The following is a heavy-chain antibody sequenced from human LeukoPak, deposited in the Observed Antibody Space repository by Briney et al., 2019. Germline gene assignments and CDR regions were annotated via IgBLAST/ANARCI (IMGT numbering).Heavy chain of an antibody. D-gene: IGHD3-22*01. CDR2: IYSGGST. J-gene: IGHJ3*02. CDR3: ARDYYDRSFDI. Sequence: GGSLRLSCTGSGFTFGDHSMSWVRQAPGKGLEWVSVIYSGGSTYYADSVKGRFTISRDNSKNTLYLQMNSLRAEDTAVYYCARDYYDRSFDIWGQGTMVTVSS. CDR1: GFTFGDHS. V-gene: IGHV3-53*01.